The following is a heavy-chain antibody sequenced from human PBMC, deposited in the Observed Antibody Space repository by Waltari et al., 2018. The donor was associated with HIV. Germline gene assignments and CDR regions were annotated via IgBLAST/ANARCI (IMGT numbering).Heavy chain of an antibody. Sequence: QVQLVQSGAEVKKPGASVKVSCKVSGYTLTEVSMHWVRQAPGKGLEWMGVVDPECGEKNYPRKFQGRVTMTEDTSTDTAYMELSSLRSEDTAVYYGATAYSSGYYYGYWGQGTLVTVSS. CDR3: ATAYSSGYYYGY. CDR1: GYTLTEVS. J-gene: IGHJ4*02. CDR2: VDPECGEK. D-gene: IGHD3-22*01. V-gene: IGHV1-24*01.